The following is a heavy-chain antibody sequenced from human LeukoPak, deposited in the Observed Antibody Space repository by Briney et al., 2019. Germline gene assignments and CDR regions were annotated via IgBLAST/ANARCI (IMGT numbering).Heavy chain of an antibody. CDR2: ISGSGGST. J-gene: IGHJ6*03. V-gene: IGHV3-23*01. Sequence: GGSLRLSCAASGFTFSSYAMSWVRQAPGKGLEWVSAISGSGGSTYYADSVKGRFTISRDNAKNSLYLQMNSLRAEDTAVYYCARVSDTAMVLLYYYYMDVWGKGTTVTVSS. CDR1: GFTFSSYA. D-gene: IGHD5-18*01. CDR3: ARVSDTAMVLLYYYYMDV.